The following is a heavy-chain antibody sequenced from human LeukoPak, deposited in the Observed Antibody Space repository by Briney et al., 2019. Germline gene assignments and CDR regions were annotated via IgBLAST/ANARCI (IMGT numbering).Heavy chain of an antibody. J-gene: IGHJ6*03. Sequence: PSQTLSLTCTVSGGSISSGGYYWSWIRQPAGKGLEWIGRIYTSGSTNYNPSLKSRVTMSVDTSKNQFSLKLSSVTAADTAVYYCARGLQLWTSAYYYMDVWGKGTTVTVSS. CDR3: ARGLQLWTSAYYYMDV. CDR1: GGSISSGGYY. V-gene: IGHV4-61*02. D-gene: IGHD5-18*01. CDR2: IYTSGST.